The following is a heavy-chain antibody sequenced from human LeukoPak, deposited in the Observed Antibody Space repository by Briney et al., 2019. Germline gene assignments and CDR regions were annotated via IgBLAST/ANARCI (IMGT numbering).Heavy chain of an antibody. CDR2: IYYSGRT. CDR3: ARGRPDGSGSYYKFDP. D-gene: IGHD3-10*01. J-gene: IGHJ5*02. V-gene: IGHV4-39*01. Sequence: SETLSLTCTVSAGSISSSNYYWGWIRQPPGKGLEWIGSIYYSGRTYYNPSLKRRVTISVNTSKKQFSLKLSSVTAADTAVYYCARGRPDGSGSYYKFDPWGQGTLVTVSS. CDR1: AGSISSSNYY.